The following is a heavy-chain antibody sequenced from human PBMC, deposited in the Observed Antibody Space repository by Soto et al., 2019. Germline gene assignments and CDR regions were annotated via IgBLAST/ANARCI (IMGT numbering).Heavy chain of an antibody. J-gene: IGHJ4*02. Sequence: QLQLQESGPGLVKPSETLSLTCSVSGDFINSDSYYWGWIRQPPGKGLEWIGSIYYRGNTYYNPSLKPRVTISLDKSKSQFSLKLNSVTAADSAVYFCARLEGLATISYYFDYWGQGTLVTVSS. CDR2: IYYRGNT. CDR3: ARLEGLATISYYFDY. CDR1: GDFINSDSYY. D-gene: IGHD3-9*01. V-gene: IGHV4-39*01.